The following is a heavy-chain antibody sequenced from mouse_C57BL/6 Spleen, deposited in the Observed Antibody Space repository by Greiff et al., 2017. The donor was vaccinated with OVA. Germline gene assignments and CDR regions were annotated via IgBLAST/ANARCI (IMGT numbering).Heavy chain of an antibody. CDR3: ARSILSNYGRNFDY. Sequence: EVQLQQSGPVLVKPGPSVKISCKASGFTFTDYYMHWVKQSPGKSLEWIGLVYPYNGGTSYNQKFKGKATLTVDTSSSTAYMELNSLTSEDSAVYYGARSILSNYGRNFDYWGQGTTLTVSS. CDR1: GFTFTDYY. J-gene: IGHJ2*01. D-gene: IGHD2-5*01. V-gene: IGHV1-36*01. CDR2: VYPYNGGT.